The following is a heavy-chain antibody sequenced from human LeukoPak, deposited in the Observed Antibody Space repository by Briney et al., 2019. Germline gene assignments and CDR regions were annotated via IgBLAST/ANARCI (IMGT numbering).Heavy chain of an antibody. CDR3: ARTTEGYCRSTSYSWCYYYYMDV. CDR2: TYYSGST. V-gene: IGHV4-59*01. CDR1: GGSISSYY. Sequence: SETLSLTCTVSGGSISSYYWSWIRQPPGKGLEWIGYTYYSGSTNYNPSLKSRVTISVDTSKNHFSLKLGSVTAADTAAYYCARTTEGYCRSTSYSWCYYYYMDVWGKGTTVTVSS. D-gene: IGHD2-2*01. J-gene: IGHJ6*03.